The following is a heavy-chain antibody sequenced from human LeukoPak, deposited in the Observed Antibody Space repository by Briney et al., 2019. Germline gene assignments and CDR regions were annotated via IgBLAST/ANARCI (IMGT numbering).Heavy chain of an antibody. D-gene: IGHD5-18*01. Sequence: HPGGSLRLSCTASGFTFSSYAMSWVRQAPGKGLEWVSAISGSGGSTYYADSVKGRFTISRDNSKNTLYLQMNSLRAEDTAVYYCAKDPESGGYSLKYYFDYWGQGTLVTVSS. V-gene: IGHV3-23*01. CDR2: ISGSGGST. J-gene: IGHJ4*02. CDR3: AKDPESGGYSLKYYFDY. CDR1: GFTFSSYA.